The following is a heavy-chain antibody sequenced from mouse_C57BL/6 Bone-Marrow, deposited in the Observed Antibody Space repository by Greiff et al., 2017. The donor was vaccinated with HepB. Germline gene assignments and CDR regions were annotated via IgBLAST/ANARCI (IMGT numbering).Heavy chain of an antibody. CDR1: GYTFTDYE. V-gene: IGHV1-15*01. CDR3: TRWGYSGAMDY. D-gene: IGHD3-1*01. Sequence: QVQLQQSGAELVRPGASVTLSCKASGYTFTDYEMHWVKQTPVHGLEWIGAIVPETGGTADNQKFKGKATLTADKSSSTAYMELRSLTSEDSAVYYCTRWGYSGAMDYWGQGTSVTVSS. CDR2: IVPETGGT. J-gene: IGHJ4*01.